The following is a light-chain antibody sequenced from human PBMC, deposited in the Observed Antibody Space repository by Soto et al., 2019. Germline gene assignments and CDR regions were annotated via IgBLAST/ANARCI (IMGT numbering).Light chain of an antibody. CDR3: AVWDDSLHGVV. CDR2: YDD. V-gene: IGLV1-36*01. Sequence: QPVLTQPPSVSEAPRQRVSISCSGTYSNIGNNAVNWYQHVPGKAPKLLIYYDDLVPSGVSDRFSGSKSGTSASLAISGLQSEAEADYYCAVWDDSLHGVVFGGGTKLTVL. CDR1: YSNIGNNA. J-gene: IGLJ2*01.